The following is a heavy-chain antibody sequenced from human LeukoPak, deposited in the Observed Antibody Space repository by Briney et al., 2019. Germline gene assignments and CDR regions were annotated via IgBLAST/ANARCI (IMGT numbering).Heavy chain of an antibody. D-gene: IGHD5-12*01. V-gene: IGHV1-2*02. CDR2: INPNSGGT. CDR3: ASLSSGYDSNWFDP. CDR1: GYTLTGYY. Sequence: GASVKVSCKASGYTLTGYYMHWVRQAPGQGLEWMGWINPNSGGTNYAQKFQGRVTMTRDTSISTAYMELSRLRSDDTAVYYCASLSSGYDSNWFDPWGQGTLVTVSS. J-gene: IGHJ5*02.